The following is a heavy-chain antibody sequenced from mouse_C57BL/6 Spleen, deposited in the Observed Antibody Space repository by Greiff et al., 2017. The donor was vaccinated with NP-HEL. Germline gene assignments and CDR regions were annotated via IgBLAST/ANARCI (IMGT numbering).Heavy chain of an antibody. J-gene: IGHJ1*03. D-gene: IGHD1-1*01. CDR2: IYPGDGDT. V-gene: IGHV1-80*01. Sequence: VQLQQSGAELVKPGASVKISCKASGYAFSSYWMNWVKQRPGKGLEWIGQIYPGDGDTNYNGKFKGKATLTADKSSSTTYMQLSNLTSEDSAVYFCARGITTVVANWYFDVWGTGTTVTVSS. CDR3: ARGITTVVANWYFDV. CDR1: GYAFSSYW.